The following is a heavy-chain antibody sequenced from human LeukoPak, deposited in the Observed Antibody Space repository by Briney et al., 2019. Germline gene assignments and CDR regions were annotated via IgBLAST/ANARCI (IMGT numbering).Heavy chain of an antibody. CDR1: GGSISSYY. Sequence: PETLSLTCTVSGGSISSYYWSWIRQPAGKGLEWIGRIYTSGSTNYNPSLKSRVTMSVDTSKNQFSLKLSSVTAADTAVYYCARERRITMVRGVINVPDYWGQGTLVTVSS. CDR2: IYTSGST. V-gene: IGHV4-4*07. J-gene: IGHJ4*02. D-gene: IGHD3-10*01. CDR3: ARERRITMVRGVINVPDY.